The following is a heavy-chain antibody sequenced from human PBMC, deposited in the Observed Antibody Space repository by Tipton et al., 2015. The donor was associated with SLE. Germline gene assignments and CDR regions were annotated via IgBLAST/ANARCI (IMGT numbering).Heavy chain of an antibody. CDR1: GFSFSSYG. CDR2: IWYNGNDK. CDR3: AKGAYDFWSGYYTGDWYFDL. D-gene: IGHD3-3*01. Sequence: SLRLSCVVSGFSFSSYGMHWVRQAPGKGLEWVAVIWYNGNDKYYGDSVKGRFTISRDNSKNTLYLQMNSLRAEDTAVYYCAKGAYDFWSGYYTGDWYFDLWGRGTLVTVSS. J-gene: IGHJ2*01. V-gene: IGHV3-33*06.